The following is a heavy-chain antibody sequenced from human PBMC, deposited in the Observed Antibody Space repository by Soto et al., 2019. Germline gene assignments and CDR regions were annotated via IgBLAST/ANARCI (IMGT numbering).Heavy chain of an antibody. D-gene: IGHD2-2*02. CDR2: IIPIFGTA. V-gene: IGHV1-69*13. J-gene: IGHJ4*02. CDR3: ARDPGGTSLYIFDY. Sequence: SVKVSCKASGGTFSSYAISWVRQAPGQGLEWMGGIIPIFGTASYAQKFQGRVTITADGSTSTAYMELSSLRSEDTAVYYCARDPGGTSLYIFDYWGQGTLVTVSS. CDR1: GGTFSSYA.